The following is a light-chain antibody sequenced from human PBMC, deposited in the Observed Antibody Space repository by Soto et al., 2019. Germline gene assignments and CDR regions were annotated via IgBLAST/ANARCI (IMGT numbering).Light chain of an antibody. Sequence: EIVMTQSPATLSVSPGERATLSGRASHSISSNLAWYQQKPGQAPRLLIYDASTRATGIPARFSGSGSGTEFTLTISSLQSEDFAVYFCQQYNNWRTFGQGTKVDIK. CDR1: HSISSN. CDR2: DAS. CDR3: QQYNNWRT. J-gene: IGKJ1*01. V-gene: IGKV3-15*01.